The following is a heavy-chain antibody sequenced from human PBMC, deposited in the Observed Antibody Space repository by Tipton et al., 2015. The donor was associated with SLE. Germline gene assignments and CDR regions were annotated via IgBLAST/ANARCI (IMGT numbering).Heavy chain of an antibody. CDR3: ARRCAKGLGC. CDR2: INHSGST. Sequence: LRLSCAFYGGSFSVYYWTWIRQPPGRGLEWIGEINHSGSTNYNPSLKSRVTISVDTSKNQFSLKLRAVTAADAAVYYCARRCAKGLGCWGQGTLVTVSS. CDR1: GGSFSVYY. V-gene: IGHV4-34*01. J-gene: IGHJ4*02. D-gene: IGHD3-10*01.